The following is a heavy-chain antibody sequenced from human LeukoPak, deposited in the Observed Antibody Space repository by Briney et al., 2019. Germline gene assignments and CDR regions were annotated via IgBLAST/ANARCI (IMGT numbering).Heavy chain of an antibody. J-gene: IGHJ5*02. D-gene: IGHD3-10*01. CDR3: ARVMRWFGQNWFDP. Sequence: PGGSLRLSCAASGFTVSSNYMSWVRQAPGKGLEWVSVIYSGGSTYYADSVKGRFTISRDNSKNTLYLQMNSLRAEDTAVYYCARVMRWFGQNWFDPWGQGTPVTVSS. CDR1: GFTVSSNY. CDR2: IYSGGST. V-gene: IGHV3-53*01.